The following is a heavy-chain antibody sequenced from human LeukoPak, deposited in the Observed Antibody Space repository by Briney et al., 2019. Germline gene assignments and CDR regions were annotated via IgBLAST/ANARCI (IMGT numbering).Heavy chain of an antibody. D-gene: IGHD6-19*01. Sequence: SETLSLTCTVSGGSISSYYWSWIRQPPGKGLEWIGYIYYSGSTNYNPSLKSRVTISVDTSKNQFSLKLSSVTAADTAVYYCAREGNIAVASFDDWGQGTLVTVSS. CDR2: IYYSGST. CDR3: AREGNIAVASFDD. J-gene: IGHJ4*02. CDR1: GGSISSYY. V-gene: IGHV4-59*01.